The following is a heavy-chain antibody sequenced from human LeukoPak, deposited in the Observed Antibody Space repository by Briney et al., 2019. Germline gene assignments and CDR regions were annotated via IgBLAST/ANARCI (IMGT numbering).Heavy chain of an antibody. J-gene: IGHJ4*02. Sequence: GASVKVSCKASGYTFTSYDINWVRQATGQGLEWMGWMNPNSGNTGYAQKLQGRVTMARNTSISTAYMELSSLRSEDTAVYYCAKDLHDYAPLGDPFDYWGQGTLVTVSS. CDR3: AKDLHDYAPLGDPFDY. CDR1: GYTFTSYD. CDR2: MNPNSGNT. D-gene: IGHD4-17*01. V-gene: IGHV1-8*01.